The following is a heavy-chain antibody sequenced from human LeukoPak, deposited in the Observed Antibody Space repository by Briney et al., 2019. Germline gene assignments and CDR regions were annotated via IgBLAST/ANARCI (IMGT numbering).Heavy chain of an antibody. V-gene: IGHV1-8*01. CDR2: MNPNSGNT. J-gene: IGHJ5*02. CDR1: GYTFTSYD. D-gene: IGHD2-2*01. Sequence: ASVKVSCKASGYTFTSYDINWVRQATGQGLEWMGWMNPNSGNTGYAQKFQGRVTMTRDTSISTAYMELSSLTSEDTAVYYCARASVTMVVPAEWFDPWGQGTLVTVSS. CDR3: ARASVTMVVPAEWFDP.